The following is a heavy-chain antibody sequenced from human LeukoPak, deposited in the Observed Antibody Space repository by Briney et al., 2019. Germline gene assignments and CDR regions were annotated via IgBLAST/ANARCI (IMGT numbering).Heavy chain of an antibody. D-gene: IGHD1-26*01. CDR3: ALSAGDWFDP. CDR1: GASITSYY. CDR2: ILYTGST. V-gene: IGHV4-59*01. Sequence: SETLSLTCTVSGASITSYYWSWIRQPPGKGLEWIGNILYTGSTNYNPSLRGRVTMSVDPSKNHFSLALTSVTAADTAVYYCALSAGDWFDPWGQGTLVTVSS. J-gene: IGHJ5*02.